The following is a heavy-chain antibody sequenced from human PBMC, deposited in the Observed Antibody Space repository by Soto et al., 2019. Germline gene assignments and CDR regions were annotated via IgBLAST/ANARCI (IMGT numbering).Heavy chain of an antibody. J-gene: IGHJ4*02. CDR2: IYYSGST. D-gene: IGHD3-3*01. CDR1: GGSIISYY. Sequence: QVQLQESGPGLVKPSETLSLTCIVSGGSIISYYWSWIRQPPGKGLEWIGHIYYSGSTNYNPSLKSRVTISVDTSKNHFSLKLSSLTAADTAVYYCARSSPRVVSPWDYWGQGTLVTVSS. V-gene: IGHV4-59*01. CDR3: ARSSPRVVSPWDY.